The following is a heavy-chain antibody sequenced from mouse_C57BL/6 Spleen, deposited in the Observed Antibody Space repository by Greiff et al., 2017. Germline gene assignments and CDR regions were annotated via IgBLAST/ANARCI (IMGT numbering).Heavy chain of an antibody. Sequence: EVNLVESGEGLVKPGGSLKLSCAASGFTFSSYAMSWVRHTPEKRLEWVAYISSGGDYTYYADTVKGRFTISRDNARNTLYLQMSSLKSEDTAMYYCTRDPTGTLDYWGQGTTLTVSS. CDR1: GFTFSSYA. CDR2: ISSGGDYT. V-gene: IGHV5-9-1*02. CDR3: TRDPTGTLDY. J-gene: IGHJ2*01. D-gene: IGHD4-1*02.